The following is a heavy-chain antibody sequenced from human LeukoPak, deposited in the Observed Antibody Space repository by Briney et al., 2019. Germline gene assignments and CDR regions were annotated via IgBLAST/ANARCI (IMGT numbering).Heavy chain of an antibody. CDR2: IYTSGST. Sequence: PSETLSLTCTVSGGSISHYYWSWIRQPPGKGLEWIGYIYTSGSTNYNPSLKSRVTISVDTSKNQFSLKLSSVTAADTAVYYCARHLTAFGWFDPWGQGTLVTVSS. J-gene: IGHJ5*02. D-gene: IGHD3-10*01. CDR3: ARHLTAFGWFDP. V-gene: IGHV4-4*09. CDR1: GGSISHYY.